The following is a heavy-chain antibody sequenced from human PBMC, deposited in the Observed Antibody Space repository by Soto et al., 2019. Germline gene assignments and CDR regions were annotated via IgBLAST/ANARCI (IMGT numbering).Heavy chain of an antibody. Sequence: GGSLRLSCAASGFTFSSYGMHWVRQAPGKGLEWVAVISYDGSNKYYADSVKGRFTISRDNSKNTLYLQMNSLRAEDTAVYYCAKDDCSGGSCGLDYWGQGTLVTVSS. J-gene: IGHJ4*02. CDR1: GFTFSSYG. V-gene: IGHV3-30*18. CDR2: ISYDGSNK. D-gene: IGHD2-15*01. CDR3: AKDDCSGGSCGLDY.